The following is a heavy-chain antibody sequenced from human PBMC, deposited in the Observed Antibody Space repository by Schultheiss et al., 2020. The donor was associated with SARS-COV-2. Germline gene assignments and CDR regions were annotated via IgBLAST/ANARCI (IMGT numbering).Heavy chain of an antibody. CDR1: GFTFSSYI. V-gene: IGHV3-30-3*01. CDR2: ISNDGTNK. J-gene: IGHJ4*02. CDR3: AREHMVRGVLHG. Sequence: GGSLRLSCAASGFTFSSYIMHWVRQAPGKGLEWVAVISNDGTNKYYADSVKGRFTISRDNSKNTLYLQMNSLRAEDTAVYYCAREHMVRGVLHGWGQGTLVTVSS. D-gene: IGHD3-10*01.